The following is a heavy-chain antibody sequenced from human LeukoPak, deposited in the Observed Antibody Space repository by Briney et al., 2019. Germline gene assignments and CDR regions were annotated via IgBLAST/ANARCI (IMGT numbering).Heavy chain of an antibody. CDR3: ARGSYVSGGFYHYYYYMDV. J-gene: IGHJ6*03. CDR2: IVPMFGAK. Sequence: VKVSCKASGGTFSSYAITWVRQAPGQGLEWLGGIVPMFGAKKYAEKFQGRVTITTDKSTNTAYLELSSLRTEDTAVYYCARGSYVSGGFYHYYYYMDVWGKGTTVTVSS. V-gene: IGHV1-69*13. CDR1: GGTFSSYA. D-gene: IGHD5-12*01.